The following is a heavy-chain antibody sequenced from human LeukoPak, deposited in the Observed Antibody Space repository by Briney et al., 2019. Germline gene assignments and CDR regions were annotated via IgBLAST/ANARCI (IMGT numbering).Heavy chain of an antibody. Sequence: ASVKVSCNASGYTFTGYYMHWARQAPGQGLEWMGWINPNSGGTNYAQKFQDRVTMTRDTSISTAYMELSRLRSDDTAVYYCARMFLRGSVGATRGVGYWGQGTLVTVSS. CDR2: INPNSGGT. CDR1: GYTFTGYY. D-gene: IGHD1-26*01. CDR3: ARMFLRGSVGATRGVGY. V-gene: IGHV1-2*02. J-gene: IGHJ4*02.